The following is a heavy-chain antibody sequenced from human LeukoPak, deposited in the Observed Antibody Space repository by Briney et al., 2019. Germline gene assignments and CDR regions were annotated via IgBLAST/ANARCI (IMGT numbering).Heavy chain of an antibody. D-gene: IGHD4-17*01. CDR2: IYTTGST. CDR1: GGSISPYY. V-gene: IGHV4-4*07. J-gene: IGHJ4*02. CDR3: ARNSRYGEFDY. Sequence: SETLSLTCTVSGGSISPYYWSWIRQPAGKGLEWIGRIYTTGSTNYNPSLKSRVTMSVDTSRNQFSLKLSSVTAADTAMYYCARNSRYGEFDYWGQGALVTVSS.